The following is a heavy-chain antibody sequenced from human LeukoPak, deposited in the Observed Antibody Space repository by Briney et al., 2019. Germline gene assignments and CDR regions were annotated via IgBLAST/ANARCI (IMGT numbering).Heavy chain of an antibody. Sequence: GGSLRLSCAASGFTFSSYGMHWVRQAPGKGLEWVSSMSGSDGSTYYADSVKGRFAISRDNSKNTLYLQMNSLRAEDTAVYYCAKDVYGDYGGLDYWGQGTLVTVSS. V-gene: IGHV3-23*01. CDR3: AKDVYGDYGGLDY. CDR2: MSGSDGST. J-gene: IGHJ4*02. D-gene: IGHD4-17*01. CDR1: GFTFSSYG.